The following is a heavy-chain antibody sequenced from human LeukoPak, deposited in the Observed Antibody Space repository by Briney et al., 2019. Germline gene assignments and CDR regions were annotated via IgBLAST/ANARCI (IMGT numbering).Heavy chain of an antibody. CDR2: IWYDGSNK. CDR3: ARVTYYYDSSGYALNY. V-gene: IGHV3-33*01. J-gene: IGHJ4*02. Sequence: GGSLRLSCAASGFTFSSYGMHWVRQAPGKGLEWVAVIWYDGSNKYYADSVKGRFTISRDNSKNTLYLQTNSLRAEDTAVYYCARVTYYYDSSGYALNYWGQGTLVTVSS. D-gene: IGHD3-22*01. CDR1: GFTFSSYG.